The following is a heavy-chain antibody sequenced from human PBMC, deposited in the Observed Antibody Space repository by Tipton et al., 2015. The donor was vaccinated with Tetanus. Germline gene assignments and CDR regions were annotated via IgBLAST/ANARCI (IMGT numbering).Heavy chain of an antibody. CDR1: GFTFSSYP. CDR2: LSGSGDST. CDR3: ARVGQTLGDGDWPIDY. D-gene: IGHD4-17*01. J-gene: IGHJ4*02. Sequence: SLRLSCAASGFTFSSYPMAWVRQAPGKGLEWVSSLSGSGDSTYYVDSVRGRFTISRDNSKNSLYLQMNSLRVEDTAVYYCARVGQTLGDGDWPIDYWGQGTLVTVSS. V-gene: IGHV3-23*01.